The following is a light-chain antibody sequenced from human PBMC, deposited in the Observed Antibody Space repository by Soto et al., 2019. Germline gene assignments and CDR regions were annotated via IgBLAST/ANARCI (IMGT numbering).Light chain of an antibody. CDR2: GAS. CDR1: QSISSY. J-gene: IGKJ1*01. Sequence: EIVLTQSPDTLSLSPGERATLSCRASQSISSYLAWYQQKPGQAPRLLIYGASSRATSIPDRFSGSGSGTDFTLAISRLEPGDSAVYFCQQCDTSPWTFGQGTKVEIK. V-gene: IGKV3-20*01. CDR3: QQCDTSPWT.